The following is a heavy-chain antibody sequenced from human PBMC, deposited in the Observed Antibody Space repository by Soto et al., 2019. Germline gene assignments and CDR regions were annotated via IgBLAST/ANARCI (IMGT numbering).Heavy chain of an antibody. J-gene: IGHJ4*02. D-gene: IGHD5-18*01. Sequence: SETLSLTCTVSGDSVSSDNDYWTWIRQPPGKGLEWIGYIYSSGSTNYNPSLKSRVTISLDTSSNQFSLKLTSVTAADTAVYYCARDIRGYSRAFDYWGQGTLVTVSS. V-gene: IGHV4-61*01. CDR1: GDSVSSDNDY. CDR3: ARDIRGYSRAFDY. CDR2: IYSSGST.